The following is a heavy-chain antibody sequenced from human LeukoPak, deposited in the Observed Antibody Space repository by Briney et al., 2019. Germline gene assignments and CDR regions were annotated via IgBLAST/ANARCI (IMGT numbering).Heavy chain of an antibody. Sequence: GGSLRLSCAASGFTFSSYGMHWVRQAPGKGLEWVAFIRYDGSNKYYADSVKGRFTISRDNSKNTLYLQMNSLRAEDTAVYYCAREPRSYYYYMDVWGKGTTVTVSS. CDR2: IRYDGSNK. J-gene: IGHJ6*03. CDR1: GFTFSSYG. V-gene: IGHV3-30*02. CDR3: AREPRSYYYYMDV.